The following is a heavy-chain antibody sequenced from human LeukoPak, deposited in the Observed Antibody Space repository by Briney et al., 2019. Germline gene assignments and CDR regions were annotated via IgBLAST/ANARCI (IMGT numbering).Heavy chain of an antibody. J-gene: IGHJ4*02. V-gene: IGHV4-59*01. CDR1: GGSISSYY. CDR3: ARARRDGHMLIDY. CDR2: IYYSGST. Sequence: PSETLSLTCTVSGGSISSYYWSWIRQPPGKGLEWIGYIYYSGSTNYNPSLKSRVTISVDTSKNQFSLKLSSVTAADTAVYYCARARRDGHMLIDYWGQGTLVTVSS. D-gene: IGHD5-24*01.